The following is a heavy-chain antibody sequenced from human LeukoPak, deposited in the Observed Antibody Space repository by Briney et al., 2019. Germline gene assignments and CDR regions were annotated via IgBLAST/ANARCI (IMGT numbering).Heavy chain of an antibody. CDR1: GFTFSSYG. CDR2: ISYDGSNK. CDR3: AKDALSTLIVVVTALGA. Sequence: GRSLRLSCAASGFTFSSYGMHWVRQAPGKGLEWVAVISYDGSNKYYADSVKGRFTISRDNSKNTLYLQMNSLRAEDTAVYYCAKDALSTLIVVVTALGAWGQGTLVTVSS. V-gene: IGHV3-30*18. J-gene: IGHJ4*02. D-gene: IGHD2-21*02.